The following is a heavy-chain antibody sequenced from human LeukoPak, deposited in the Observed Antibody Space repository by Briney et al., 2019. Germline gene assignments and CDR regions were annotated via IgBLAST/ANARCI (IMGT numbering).Heavy chain of an antibody. CDR2: LYYSGST. CDR3: ASQYYGGNSGLDY. Sequence: KASETLSLTCTVSGGSVSSGSYYWSWIRQPPGKGLEWIGYLYYSGSTNYNPSLKSRVTISVDTSKNQFSLNLTSVTAADTAVYYCASQYYGGNSGLDYWGQGTLVTVSS. CDR1: GGSVSSGSYY. D-gene: IGHD4-23*01. J-gene: IGHJ4*02. V-gene: IGHV4-61*01.